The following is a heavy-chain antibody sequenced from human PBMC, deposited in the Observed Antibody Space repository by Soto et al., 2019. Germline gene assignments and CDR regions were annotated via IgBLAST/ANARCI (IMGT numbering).Heavy chain of an antibody. CDR2: IYYSGST. Sequence: SDTLSRTFSVSGCSISSYYWSWIRQPPGKGLEWIGYIYYSGSTNYNPSLKSRVTISVDTSKNQFSLKLSSVTAADTAVYYCARKYSGYDHYYYYMDVWGKGTTVT. D-gene: IGHD5-12*01. CDR3: ARKYSGYDHYYYYMDV. CDR1: GCSISSYY. V-gene: IGHV4-59*01. J-gene: IGHJ6*03.